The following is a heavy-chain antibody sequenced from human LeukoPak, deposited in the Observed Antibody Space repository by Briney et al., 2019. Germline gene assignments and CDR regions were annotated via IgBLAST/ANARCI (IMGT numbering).Heavy chain of an antibody. CDR1: GFTFTTHW. CDR3: ARGKYGGYFIDY. Sequence: PGGSLRLSCAASGFTFTTHWIHWVRQAPGKGLVWISRIKPDGSDTNYAVSVKGRFTISRDNAKNTVYLQMNSLRAEDTAVYYCARGKYGGYFIDYWGQGTLVTVS. V-gene: IGHV3-74*01. J-gene: IGHJ4*02. CDR2: IKPDGSDT. D-gene: IGHD5-12*01.